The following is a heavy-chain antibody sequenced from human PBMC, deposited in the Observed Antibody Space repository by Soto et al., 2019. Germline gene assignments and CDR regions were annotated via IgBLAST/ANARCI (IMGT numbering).Heavy chain of an antibody. V-gene: IGHV2-70*01. J-gene: IGHJ6*02. Sequence: SGPTLVNPTQTLTLTCTFSGFSLSTSGMCVSWIRQPPGKALEWLALIDWDDDKYYSTSLKTRLTISKDTSKNQVVLTMTNMDLVDTATYYCARIPRSRYYYGMDVWGQGTTVTVSS. CDR2: IDWDDDK. CDR1: GFSLSTSGMC. CDR3: ARIPRSRYYYGMDV.